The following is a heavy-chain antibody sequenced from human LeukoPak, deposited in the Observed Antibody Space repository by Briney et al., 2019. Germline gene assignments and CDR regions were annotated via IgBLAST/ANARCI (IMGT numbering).Heavy chain of an antibody. V-gene: IGHV1-2*02. D-gene: IGHD5-18*01. CDR1: GYTFTGYY. CDR3: ARDGYSYGHDAFDI. CDR2: INPNSGGT. J-gene: IGHJ3*02. Sequence: VASVKVSCKASGYTFTGYYMHWVRQAPGQGLEWMGWINPNSGGTNYAQKFQGRVTMTRDTSISTAYMELSRLRSDDTAVYYCARDGYSYGHDAFDIWGQGTMVTVSS.